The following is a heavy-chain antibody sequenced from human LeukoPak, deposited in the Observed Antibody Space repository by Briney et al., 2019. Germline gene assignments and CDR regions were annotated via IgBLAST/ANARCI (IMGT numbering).Heavy chain of an antibody. J-gene: IGHJ4*02. Sequence: ASVKVSCKASGYTFTSYGISWVRQAPGQGLEWMGWISAYNGNTNYAQKLQGRVTMTTDTSTSTAYMELRSLRSDDTAVYYCARGHLRSFDWLGLSYFDFWGQGTLVTVPS. D-gene: IGHD3-9*01. CDR1: GYTFTSYG. V-gene: IGHV1-18*01. CDR3: ARGHLRSFDWLGLSYFDF. CDR2: ISAYNGNT.